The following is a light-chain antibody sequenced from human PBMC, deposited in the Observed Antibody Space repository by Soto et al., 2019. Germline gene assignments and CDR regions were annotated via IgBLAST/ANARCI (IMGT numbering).Light chain of an antibody. CDR2: DAS. V-gene: IGKV3-11*01. Sequence: ETVLTQSPATLSLSPGERATLSCRASQSVKNFLAWYQQKPGQAPRLLIYDASNRATGIPARFSGSGSGTDFTLTISRLEPEDFAVYYCQQRINGWTFGQGTKVEIK. J-gene: IGKJ1*01. CDR1: QSVKNF. CDR3: QQRINGWT.